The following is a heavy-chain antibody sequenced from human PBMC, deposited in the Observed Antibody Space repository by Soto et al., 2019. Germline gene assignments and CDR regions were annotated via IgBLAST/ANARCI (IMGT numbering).Heavy chain of an antibody. CDR2: IIPILGIA. CDR1: GGTFSRYS. J-gene: IGHJ4*02. Sequence: QVQLVQSGAEVKKPGSSVKVSCKASGGTFSRYSISWVRQAPGQGLEWMGRIIPILGIANYAQKFQGRVTITADKSTSTAYMELSSLRSEDTAVYYCARDCSSTSCPSPGYWGQGTLVTVSS. CDR3: ARDCSSTSCPSPGY. V-gene: IGHV1-69*08. D-gene: IGHD2-2*01.